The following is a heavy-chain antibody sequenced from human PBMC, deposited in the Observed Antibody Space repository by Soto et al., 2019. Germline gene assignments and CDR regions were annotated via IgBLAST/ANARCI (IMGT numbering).Heavy chain of an antibody. J-gene: IGHJ4*02. CDR1: GGSISSYY. V-gene: IGHV4-59*01. CDR3: SRGRNYDFWSGYFRG. Sequence: PSETLSLTCTVSGGSISSYYWSWIRQPPGKVLEWIGYSHYSGNTYYNPSLKSRVTISLDKSKNQFSLNLRSVTAADAAAYYCSRGRNYDFWSGYFRGWGQGILVTVSS. CDR2: SHYSGNT. D-gene: IGHD3-3*01.